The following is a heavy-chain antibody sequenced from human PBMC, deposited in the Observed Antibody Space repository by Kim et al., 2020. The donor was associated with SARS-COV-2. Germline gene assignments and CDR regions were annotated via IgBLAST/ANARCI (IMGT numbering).Heavy chain of an antibody. V-gene: IGHV3-21*01. J-gene: IGHJ6*02. CDR3: ARDGDSSVAGEWAELSPYYYGMDV. D-gene: IGHD3-22*01. CDR1: GFTFSSYS. Sequence: GGSLRLSCAASGFTFSSYSMNWVRQAPGKGLEWVSSISSSSSYIYYADSVKGLFTISRDNAKNSLYLQMNSLRAEDTAVYYCARDGDSSVAGEWAELSPYYYGMDVWGQGTTVTVSS. CDR2: ISSSSSYI.